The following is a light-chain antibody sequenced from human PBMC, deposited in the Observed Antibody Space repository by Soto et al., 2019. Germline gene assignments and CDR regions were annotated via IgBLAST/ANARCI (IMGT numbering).Light chain of an antibody. J-gene: IGLJ1*01. Sequence: QSVLTQPASVSGSPGQSITISCTETSSDVGGYNYVSWYQQHPGKAPKLMIYGVSNRPSGVSNRFSGSKSGNTASLTISGLQAEDEADYYCSSYTSSSTVFGTGTKVTVL. CDR2: GVS. V-gene: IGLV2-14*01. CDR1: SSDVGGYNY. CDR3: SSYTSSSTV.